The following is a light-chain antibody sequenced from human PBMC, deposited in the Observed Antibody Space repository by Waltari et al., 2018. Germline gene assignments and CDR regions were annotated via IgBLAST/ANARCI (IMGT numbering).Light chain of an antibody. CDR2: YDS. CDR1: NIGSTT. J-gene: IGLJ3*02. V-gene: IGLV3-21*01. CDR3: QVWESGGELRV. Sequence: SSVLTQPPSVSVAPGQTASITRGGDNIGSTTGQWYQQKPGQSPLLVIYYDSDRPSGIPERFSGSNSGNTATLTISRVEAGDEADYCCQVWESGGELRVFGGGTKLTVL.